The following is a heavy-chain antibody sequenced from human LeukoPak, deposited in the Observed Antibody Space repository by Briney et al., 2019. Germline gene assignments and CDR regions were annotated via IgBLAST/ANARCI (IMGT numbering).Heavy chain of an antibody. J-gene: IGHJ4*02. Sequence: GGSLRLSCAASGFTLSSYAMSWVRQAPGKGLEWVSAISGSGGSTYYADSVKGRFTISRDNSKNTLYLQMNSLRAEDTAVYYCAKGPAYYYDSSGYYYFDYWGQGTLVTVSS. D-gene: IGHD3-22*01. CDR2: ISGSGGST. CDR1: GFTLSSYA. V-gene: IGHV3-23*01. CDR3: AKGPAYYYDSSGYYYFDY.